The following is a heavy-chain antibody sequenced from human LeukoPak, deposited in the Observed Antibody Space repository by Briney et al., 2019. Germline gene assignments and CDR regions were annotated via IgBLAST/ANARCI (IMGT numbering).Heavy chain of an antibody. CDR2: INQDGTET. V-gene: IGHV3-7*01. J-gene: IGHJ4*02. CDR1: GFTFNAFR. Sequence: GGSLRLSCAASGFTFNAFRMTWVRQAPGRGLEWLANINQDGTETYYVDSVKGRFTISRDNAKNSVFLQLRNLRGEDTALYYCARTIWFGELVDFWGQGALVTVSS. CDR3: ARTIWFGELVDF. D-gene: IGHD3-10*01.